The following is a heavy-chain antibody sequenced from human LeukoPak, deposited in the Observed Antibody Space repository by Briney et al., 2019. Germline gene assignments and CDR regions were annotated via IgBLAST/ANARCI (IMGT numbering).Heavy chain of an antibody. CDR1: GGSIISSNYY. D-gene: IGHD2-15*01. Sequence: PSETLSLTCTVSGGSIISSNYYWGWIRQPPGKGLEWIATIYYSGSTYYNPSLNSRVTISVDTSKNQFSLKLTSVTAADTAVYYRVRRGGCSGGSCYTLYFDYWGQGTLVTVSS. CDR2: IYYSGST. CDR3: VRRGGCSGGSCYTLYFDY. J-gene: IGHJ4*02. V-gene: IGHV4-39*01.